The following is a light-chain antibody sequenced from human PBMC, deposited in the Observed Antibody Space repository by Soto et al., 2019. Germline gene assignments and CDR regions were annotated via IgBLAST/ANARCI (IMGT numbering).Light chain of an antibody. CDR1: QSVSSSY. Sequence: IVLTQSPDSLAVSLGERATLSCRASQSVSSSYLAWYQQKPGQAPRLLIYGASSRATGIPDRFSGSGSGTDFTLTISSLQPEDFATYYCQQLNSYPLTFGGGTKVDI. V-gene: IGKV3D-20*02. J-gene: IGKJ4*01. CDR3: QQLNSYPLT. CDR2: GAS.